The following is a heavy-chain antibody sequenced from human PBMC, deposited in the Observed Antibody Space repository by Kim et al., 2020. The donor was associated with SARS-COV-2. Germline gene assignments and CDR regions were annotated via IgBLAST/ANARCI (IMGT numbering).Heavy chain of an antibody. D-gene: IGHD1-26*01. Sequence: GESLKISCKGSGYTFTSYWIGWVRQMPGKGLEWMGILYPADSNIKYSPSFQGQVTISADKSLSTAYLQWSSLKASDTAMYYCARQGGSLSGNYSTWGQGTMVTVSS. CDR3: ARQGGSLSGNYST. CDR2: LYPADSNI. J-gene: IGHJ3*01. V-gene: IGHV5-51*01. CDR1: GYTFTSYW.